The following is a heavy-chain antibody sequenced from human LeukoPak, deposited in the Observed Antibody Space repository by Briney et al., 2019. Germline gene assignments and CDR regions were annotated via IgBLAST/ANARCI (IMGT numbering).Heavy chain of an antibody. Sequence: GGSLRLSCAASGFTFSTFGMHWVRQAPGKGPEWVAVIWYDEKYYIDFAEGRFTISRDNSRNTLYLQMNSLRAEDTAVYYCARDHSSSRDYYYYYGMDVWGQGTTVTVSS. CDR3: ARDHSSSRDYYYYYGMDV. J-gene: IGHJ6*02. CDR2: IWYDEK. CDR1: GFTFSTFG. D-gene: IGHD6-13*01. V-gene: IGHV3-33*01.